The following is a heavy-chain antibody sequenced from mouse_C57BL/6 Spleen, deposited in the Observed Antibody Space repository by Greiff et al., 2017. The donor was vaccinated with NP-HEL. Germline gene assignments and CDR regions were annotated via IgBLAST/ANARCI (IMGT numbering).Heavy chain of an antibody. CDR2: INPSNGGT. V-gene: IGHV1-53*01. Sequence: QVQLKQPGTELVKPGASVKLSCKASGYTFTSYWMHWVKQRPGQGLEWIGNINPSNGGTNYNEKFKSKATLTVDKSSSTAYMQLSSLTSEDSSVYYCARGDSYYVFLDYWGQGTTLTVSS. CDR3: ARGDSYYVFLDY. CDR1: GYTFTSYW. D-gene: IGHD2-12*01. J-gene: IGHJ2*01.